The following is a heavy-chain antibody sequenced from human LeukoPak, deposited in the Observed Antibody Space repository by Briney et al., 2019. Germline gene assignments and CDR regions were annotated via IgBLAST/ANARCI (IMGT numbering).Heavy chain of an antibody. CDR1: GFTFSSHW. Sequence: GGSLRLSCAASGFTFSSHWMHWVRQAPGKGLEWVAAIWYDGSNKNYADSVKGRFTISRDNSKNTLYLQMNSLRAEDTAVYYCARAYCSSTSCYADYYYGMDVWGQGTTVTVSS. D-gene: IGHD2-2*01. J-gene: IGHJ6*02. CDR2: IWYDGSNK. CDR3: ARAYCSSTSCYADYYYGMDV. V-gene: IGHV3-33*08.